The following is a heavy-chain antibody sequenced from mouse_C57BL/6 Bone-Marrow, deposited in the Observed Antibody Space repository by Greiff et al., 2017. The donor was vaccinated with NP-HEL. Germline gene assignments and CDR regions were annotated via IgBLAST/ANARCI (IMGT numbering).Heavy chain of an antibody. CDR2: IYPSDSET. J-gene: IGHJ3*01. D-gene: IGHD1-1*01. Sequence: QVQLQQSGAELVRPGSSVKLSCKASGYTFTSYWMDWVKQRPGQGLEWIGNIYPSDSETHYNQKFKDKATLTVDKSSSTAYMQLSSLTSEDSAVYYCARNYGSSFPFAYWGQGTLVTVSA. CDR1: GYTFTSYW. V-gene: IGHV1-61*01. CDR3: ARNYGSSFPFAY.